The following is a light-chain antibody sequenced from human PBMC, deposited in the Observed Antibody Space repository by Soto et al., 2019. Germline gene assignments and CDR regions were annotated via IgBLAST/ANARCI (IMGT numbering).Light chain of an antibody. V-gene: IGKV3-20*01. J-gene: IGKJ5*01. Sequence: EFVLTQSPGTPSLSPGERATLSCRASQSLANSFIAWYQQKPGQAPRLLIYDTSSRASGIPDRFSGSGSGTDGTITISRLETEDGTVFYCQQYGTSEIIFGQGTRLEIK. CDR3: QQYGTSEII. CDR1: QSLANSF. CDR2: DTS.